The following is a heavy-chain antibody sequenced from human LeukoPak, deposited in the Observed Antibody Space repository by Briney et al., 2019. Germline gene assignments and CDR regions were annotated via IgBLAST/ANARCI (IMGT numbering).Heavy chain of an antibody. CDR1: GFTFSSYS. J-gene: IGHJ4*02. CDR2: ISSSSSYI. V-gene: IGHV3-21*01. D-gene: IGHD3-10*01. Sequence: TGGSLRLSCAASGFTFSSYSMNWVRQAPGKGLEWVSSISSSSSYIYYADSVKGRFTISRDNAKNSLYLQMNSLRAEDTAVYYCASNFGSGSYYNNGYWGQGTLVTVSS. CDR3: ASNFGSGSYYNNGY.